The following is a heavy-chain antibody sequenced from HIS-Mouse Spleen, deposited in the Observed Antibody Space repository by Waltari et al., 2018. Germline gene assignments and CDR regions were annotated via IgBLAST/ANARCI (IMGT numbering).Heavy chain of an antibody. J-gene: IGHJ4*02. CDR1: GFTFSSYA. CDR2: ISYDGSNK. D-gene: IGHD6-6*01. CDR3: ASHYIAALDY. Sequence: VQLVESGGGVVQPGRSLRLSCAASGFTFSSYAMHWVRQAPGKGLEWVAVISYDGSNKYYADSVKGRFTISRDNSKNTLYLQMNSLRAEDTAVYYCASHYIAALDYWGQGTLVTVSS. V-gene: IGHV3-30-3*01.